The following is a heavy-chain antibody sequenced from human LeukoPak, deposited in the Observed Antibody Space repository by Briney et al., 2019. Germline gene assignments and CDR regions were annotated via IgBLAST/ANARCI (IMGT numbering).Heavy chain of an antibody. CDR1: GFTFSSYA. CDR3: AKADAGYYRPLDY. CDR2: ISGSGGIT. V-gene: IGHV3-23*01. D-gene: IGHD3-9*01. J-gene: IGHJ4*02. Sequence: PGGSLRLSCAASGFTFSSYAMSWVPQAPGKGLEGVSAISGSGGITYYADSVKGRFTISRDNSKNTLYLQMNSLRAEDTAVYYCAKADAGYYRPLDYWGQGTLVTVSS.